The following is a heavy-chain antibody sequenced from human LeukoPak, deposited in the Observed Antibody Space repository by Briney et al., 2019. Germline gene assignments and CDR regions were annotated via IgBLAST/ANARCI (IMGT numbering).Heavy chain of an antibody. J-gene: IGHJ4*02. V-gene: IGHV1-46*01. CDR1: GYTFTSNY. Sequence: ASVKVSCTASGYTFTSNYIHWVRQAQGKGLEWMGMIYPRDGSTSYAQKFQGRVTVTRDTSTSTVHMELSGLRSEDTAVYYCARDQEGFDYWGQGTLVTVSS. CDR2: IYPRDGST. CDR3: ARDQEGFDY.